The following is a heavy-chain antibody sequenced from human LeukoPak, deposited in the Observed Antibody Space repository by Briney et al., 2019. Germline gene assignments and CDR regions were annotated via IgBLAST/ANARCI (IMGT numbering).Heavy chain of an antibody. D-gene: IGHD2-21*02. J-gene: IGHJ3*02. V-gene: IGHV4-59*08. Sequence: SETLSLTCTVSGGPISRSYWSWIRQPPGKGLEWIGYMYYNGSPNYSPSLRRRATISVETSKNQFLLRLTSVTGADTALYFCAXGTXTASMKAFDIWGQGTMVTVSS. CDR1: GGPISRSY. CDR2: MYYNGSP. CDR3: AXGTXTASMKAFDI.